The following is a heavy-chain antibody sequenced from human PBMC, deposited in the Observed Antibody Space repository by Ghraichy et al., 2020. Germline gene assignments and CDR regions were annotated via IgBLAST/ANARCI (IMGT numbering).Heavy chain of an antibody. V-gene: IGHV4-59*01. J-gene: IGHJ4*02. CDR3: ARGGSGPEWLVFRY. D-gene: IGHD6-19*01. Sequence: SETLSLTCTVSGGSINTYYWSWIRQPPGKGLEWIGYIYYSGSTNYNPSLESQVTISVDTSKNQFSLKLSTVTAADTAVYYCARGGSGPEWLVFRYWGQGTLVTVSS. CDR1: GGSINTYY. CDR2: IYYSGST.